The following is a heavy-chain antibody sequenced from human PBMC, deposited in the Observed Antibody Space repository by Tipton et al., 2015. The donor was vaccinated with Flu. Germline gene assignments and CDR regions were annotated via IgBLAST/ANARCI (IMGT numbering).Heavy chain of an antibody. D-gene: IGHD6-19*01. J-gene: IGHJ4*02. CDR3: AAKFAYFSGWESLDY. CDR1: VGSFRGYY. Sequence: TLSLTCRIYVGSFRGYYWSWIRQPPGKGLEWIGEINHSGSTNYNPSLRSRVAISVDPSKKEFSLRLSSVTAADTAAYYCAAKFAYFSGWESLDYWGQGTLVTGSS. V-gene: IGHV4-34*01. CDR2: INHSGST.